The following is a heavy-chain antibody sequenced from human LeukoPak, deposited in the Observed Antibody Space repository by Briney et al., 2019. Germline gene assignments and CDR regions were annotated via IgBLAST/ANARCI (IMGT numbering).Heavy chain of an antibody. Sequence: GRSLRLSCAASGFTFSSYGMHWVRQAPGKGLEWVAVISYLGDDQFYAESVKGQFTISRDNSNKIVFLQMNSLRGEDTSVYYCAEDRSSDPHYYYGMDVWGRGTTVIVSS. J-gene: IGHJ6*02. V-gene: IGHV3-30*18. CDR2: ISYLGDDQ. CDR3: AEDRSSDPHYYYGMDV. D-gene: IGHD6-25*01. CDR1: GFTFSSYG.